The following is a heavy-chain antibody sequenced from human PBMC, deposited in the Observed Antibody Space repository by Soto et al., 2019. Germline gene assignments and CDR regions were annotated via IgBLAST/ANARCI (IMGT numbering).Heavy chain of an antibody. CDR3: ARDPYHVLMVNAPNLYGMDV. V-gene: IGHV1-18*01. D-gene: IGHD2-8*01. J-gene: IGHJ6*02. CDR2: ISTYNGNT. CDR1: GYTFTTYD. Sequence: GASVKVSCTASGYTFTTYDISWVRQAPGQGLEWMGRISTYNGNTNYPQSLQGRLTMTTDTSTTTAYMELRNLRSDDTAVYYCARDPYHVLMVNAPNLYGMDVWGQGTTVTVSS.